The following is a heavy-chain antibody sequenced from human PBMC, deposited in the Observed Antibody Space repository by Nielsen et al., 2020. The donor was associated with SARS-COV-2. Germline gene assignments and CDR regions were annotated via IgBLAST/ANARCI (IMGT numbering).Heavy chain of an antibody. CDR3: ARGITPYDILTGFDS. CDR1: GFTFSSYG. V-gene: IGHV3-30*03. J-gene: IGHJ4*02. Sequence: GGSLRLSCAASGFTFSSYGMHWVRQAPGKGLEWVAVISYDGSNKYYADSVKGRFTISRDNSKNTLYLQMNNLRVVDTAVYYCARGITPYDILTGFDSWGQGTLVTVSS. CDR2: ISYDGSNK. D-gene: IGHD3-9*01.